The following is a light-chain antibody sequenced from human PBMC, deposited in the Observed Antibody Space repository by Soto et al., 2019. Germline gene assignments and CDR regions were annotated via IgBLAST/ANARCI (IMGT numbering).Light chain of an antibody. Sequence: DIVLTQSPATLSLSPGERATLSCRASQSVGTSLAWYQQRPGQAPRLLLSAASTRATGIPARFSGSGSGTDFTLTISSLQPEDVAVYYCQQRTYWTPRDTFGQGTKLEIK. CDR1: QSVGTS. CDR3: QQRTYWTPRDT. CDR2: AAS. V-gene: IGKV3-11*01. J-gene: IGKJ2*01.